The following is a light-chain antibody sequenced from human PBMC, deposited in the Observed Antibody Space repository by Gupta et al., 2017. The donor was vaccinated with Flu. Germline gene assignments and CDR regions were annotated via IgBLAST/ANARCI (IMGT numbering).Light chain of an antibody. Sequence: MTQSPSSLSASVGDRVTITCQASQDINNYLNWYQQKPGKAPKLLIYDASNLETGVPSRFSGRGSGTDFRFTISRLQPEDIATYYCQQYDSLPITFGQGTLLEIK. CDR1: QDINNY. CDR2: DAS. CDR3: QQYDSLPIT. V-gene: IGKV1-33*01. J-gene: IGKJ5*01.